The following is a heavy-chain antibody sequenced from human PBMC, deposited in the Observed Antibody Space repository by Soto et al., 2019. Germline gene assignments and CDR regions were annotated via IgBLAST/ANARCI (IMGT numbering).Heavy chain of an antibody. Sequence: VKGYCNGSGLGFTSDAMQWLRQARGQRLEWIGWIVVGSGNTNYAQKFQERVTITRDMSTSTAYMELSSLRSEDTAVYYCAAREPRLSGGLSWGQGTLVTVSS. D-gene: IGHD2-15*01. CDR2: IVVGSGNT. J-gene: IGHJ4*02. V-gene: IGHV1-58*02. CDR1: GLGFTSDA. CDR3: AAREPRLSGGLS.